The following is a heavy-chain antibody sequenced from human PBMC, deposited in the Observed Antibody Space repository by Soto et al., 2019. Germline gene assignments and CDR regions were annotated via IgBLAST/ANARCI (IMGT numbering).Heavy chain of an antibody. CDR2: IWYDGSSE. CDR3: ARGVDYF. V-gene: IGHV3-33*01. CDR1: GFTFNRYG. J-gene: IGHJ4*02. Sequence: QVQLVESGGGVVQPGRSLRLSCAASGFTFNRYGMHWVRQAPGKGLEWVAVIWYDGSSEYYADSVKGRFTISRDNSKNTLFLQINSLRAEDTAVYYCARGVDYFWGQGTLVTVSS.